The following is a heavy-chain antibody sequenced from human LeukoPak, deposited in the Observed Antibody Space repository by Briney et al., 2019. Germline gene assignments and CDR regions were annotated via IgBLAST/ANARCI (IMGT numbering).Heavy chain of an antibody. J-gene: IGHJ6*02. CDR3: TRSIAAAGTGVGYYYYYYYYGMDV. CDR2: IRSKAYGGTT. CDR1: GFTFGDYA. D-gene: IGHD6-13*01. Sequence: GGSLRLSCTASGFTFGDYAMSWFRHAPGKGLEWVCFIRSKAYGGTTEYAASVKGRFTISRDDSKSIAYLQMNSLKTEDTAVYYCTRSIAAAGTGVGYYYYYYYYGMDVWGQGTTVTVSS. V-gene: IGHV3-49*03.